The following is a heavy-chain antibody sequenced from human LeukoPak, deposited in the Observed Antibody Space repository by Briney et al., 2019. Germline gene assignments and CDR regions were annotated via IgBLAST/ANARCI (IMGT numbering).Heavy chain of an antibody. CDR1: GGSFSGYY. Sequence: PSETLSLTCAVYGGSFSGYYWSWIRQPPGKGLEWIGYIYYSGSTNYNPSLKSRVTILVDTSKNQFSLKLSSVTAADTAVYYCARYCNGGACHSFDYWGQGTLVTVSS. CDR2: IYYSGST. CDR3: ARYCNGGACHSFDY. D-gene: IGHD2-8*02. J-gene: IGHJ4*02. V-gene: IGHV4-59*01.